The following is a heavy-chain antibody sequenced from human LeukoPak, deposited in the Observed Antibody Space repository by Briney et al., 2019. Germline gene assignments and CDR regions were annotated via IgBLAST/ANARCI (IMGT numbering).Heavy chain of an antibody. CDR1: GGSISSVDCY. CDR3: ARDVCSGNWFDP. J-gene: IGHJ5*02. Sequence: PSETLSLTCTVSGGSISSVDCYWSWIRQYPGKGLEWIGYIYYGGDTYYNPSLKSRVDISVDRSKNQFSLKLSSVTAADTAIYYCARDVCSGNWFDPWGQGTLVTVSS. CDR2: IYYGGDT. D-gene: IGHD3-16*01. V-gene: IGHV4-31*03.